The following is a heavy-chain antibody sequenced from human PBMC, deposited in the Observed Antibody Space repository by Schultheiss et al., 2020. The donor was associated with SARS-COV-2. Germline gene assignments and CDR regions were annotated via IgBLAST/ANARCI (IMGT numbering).Heavy chain of an antibody. CDR1: GGSISSSSYY. Sequence: SETLSLTCTVSGGSISSSSYYWGWIRQPPGKGLEWIGSIYYSGSTYYNPSLKSRVTISVDTSKNQFSLKLSSVTAADTAVYYCARQGSRDGSMRYFDYWGERTPVTVSS. CDR3: ARQGSRDGSMRYFDY. J-gene: IGHJ4*02. D-gene: IGHD5-24*01. V-gene: IGHV4-39*01. CDR2: IYYSGST.